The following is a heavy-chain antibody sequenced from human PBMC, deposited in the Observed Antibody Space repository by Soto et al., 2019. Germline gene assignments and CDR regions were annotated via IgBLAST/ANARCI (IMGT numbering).Heavy chain of an antibody. D-gene: IGHD2-15*01. J-gene: IGHJ5*02. CDR1: GGTFSSYA. CDR3: ARDRRGCSGGSCYSPYNWFDP. CDR2: IIPIFGTA. V-gene: IGHV1-69*13. Sequence: SVKVSCKASGGTFSSYAISWVRQAPGQGLEWMGGIIPIFGTANYAQKFQGRVTITADESTSTAYMELSSLRSEDTAVYYCARDRRGCSGGSCYSPYNWFDPWGQGTLVTVSS.